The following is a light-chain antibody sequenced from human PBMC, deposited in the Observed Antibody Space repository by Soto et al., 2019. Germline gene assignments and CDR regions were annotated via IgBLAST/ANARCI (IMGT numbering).Light chain of an antibody. CDR3: MQSIQLPRT. CDR2: AVS. J-gene: IGKJ1*01. CDR1: QTLLQRKGKTY. Sequence: IVMTQTPPSRSSTPGQPASIPGKPIQTLLQRKGKTYFYWNLQKPGQPPQLLIYAVSNRFSGVPDRFSGSGSGTDFTLKISRVEAEDVGVYYCMQSIQLPRTFGQGTKVEIK. V-gene: IGKV2D-29*01.